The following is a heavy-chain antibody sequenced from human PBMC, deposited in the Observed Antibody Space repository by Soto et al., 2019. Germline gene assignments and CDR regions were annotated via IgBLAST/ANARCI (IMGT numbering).Heavy chain of an antibody. V-gene: IGHV3-7*01. CDR2: IKQDGSEK. CDR1: GFTFSSYW. D-gene: IGHD4-17*01. Sequence: GGSLRLSCAASGFTFSSYWMSWVRQAPGKGLEWVANIKQDGSEKYYVDSVKGRFTISRDNAKNSLYLQMNSLRAEDTAVYYCARDPYGDYYYYYGMDVWGQGTTVTVSS. CDR3: ARDPYGDYYYYYGMDV. J-gene: IGHJ6*02.